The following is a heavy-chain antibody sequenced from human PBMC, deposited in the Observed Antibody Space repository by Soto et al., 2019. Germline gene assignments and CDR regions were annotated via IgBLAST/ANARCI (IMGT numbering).Heavy chain of an antibody. CDR3: TTDGVGIDAFDI. CDR1: GYTLTELS. D-gene: IGHD3-16*01. J-gene: IGHJ3*02. V-gene: IGHV1-24*01. Sequence: ASVKVSCKASGYTLTELSMHWVRQAPGKGLEWMGGFDPEDGETIYAQKFQGRVTMTEDTSTDTAYMELSSLRSEDTAVYYCTTDGVGIDAFDIWGQGTMVTVSS. CDR2: FDPEDGET.